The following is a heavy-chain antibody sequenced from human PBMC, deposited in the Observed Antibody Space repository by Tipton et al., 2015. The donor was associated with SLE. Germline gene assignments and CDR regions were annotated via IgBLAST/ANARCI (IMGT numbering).Heavy chain of an antibody. V-gene: IGHV3-23*01. D-gene: IGHD3-10*01. Sequence: LSLTCTVSGGSIRSGNYYWSWVRQAPGKGLEWVSHMSGGGVTYYAGSVKGRFTISRDNSKNILYLQMSGLRAEDTALYYCAKDPGGPPYFHHWGQGTLVTVSS. CDR2: MSGGGVT. CDR3: AKDPGGPPYFHH. J-gene: IGHJ1*01. CDR1: GGSIRSGNYY.